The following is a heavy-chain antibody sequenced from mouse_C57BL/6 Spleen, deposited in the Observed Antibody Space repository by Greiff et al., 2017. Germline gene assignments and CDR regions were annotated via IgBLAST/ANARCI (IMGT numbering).Heavy chain of an antibody. J-gene: IGHJ4*01. CDR3: ARNYYGSSFYAMDY. CDR1: GFTFSDYG. CDR2: ISSGSSTI. Sequence: EVMLVESGGGLVKPGGSLKLSCAASGFTFSDYGMHWVSQAPEKGLEWVAYISSGSSTIYYADTVKGRFTISRDNAKNTLFLQMTSLMSEATAMYYCARNYYGSSFYAMDYWGQGTSVTVSS. V-gene: IGHV5-17*01. D-gene: IGHD1-1*01.